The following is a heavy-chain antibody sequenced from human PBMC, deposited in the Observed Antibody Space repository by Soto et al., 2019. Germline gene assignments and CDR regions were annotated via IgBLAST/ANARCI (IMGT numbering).Heavy chain of an antibody. D-gene: IGHD3-10*01. CDR3: ARQRDYYGSGSPGDYYGMDV. V-gene: IGHV4-30-2*01. CDR2: IYHSGST. Sequence: SETLSLTCTVSGGSISSGAYSWSWIRQPPGKGLEWIGYIYHSGSTYYIPSLRSRVTISMDRTKNQFSLHLNSVTAGDTAVYYCARQRDYYGSGSPGDYYGMDVWGQGTTVTVS. CDR1: GGSISSGAYS. J-gene: IGHJ6*02.